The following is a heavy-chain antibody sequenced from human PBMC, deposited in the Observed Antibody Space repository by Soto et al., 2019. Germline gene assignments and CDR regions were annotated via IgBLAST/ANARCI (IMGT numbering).Heavy chain of an antibody. V-gene: IGHV4-59*01. Sequence: SETLSLTCTVSGGSISSYYWSWIRQPPGKGLEWIGYIYYSGSTNYNPSLKSRVTISVDTSKNQFSLKLSSVTAADTAVYYCAREGPAAGNFDYWGQGTLVTVSS. J-gene: IGHJ4*02. D-gene: IGHD6-13*01. CDR3: AREGPAAGNFDY. CDR2: IYYSGST. CDR1: GGSISSYY.